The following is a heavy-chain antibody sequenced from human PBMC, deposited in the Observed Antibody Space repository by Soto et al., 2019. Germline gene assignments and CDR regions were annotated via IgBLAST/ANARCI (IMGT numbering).Heavy chain of an antibody. D-gene: IGHD2-15*01. CDR1: GGSISSYY. V-gene: IGHV4-59*08. CDR2: IYYSGST. CDR3: ARNAGYCSGGSCYLPGMDV. Sequence: QVQLQESGPGLVKPSETLSLTCTVSGGSISSYYWSWIRQPPGKGLEWIGYIYYSGSTNYNPSLKSRVTKSTDTSKNQYSLKLSSVNAADTAVYYCARNAGYCSGGSCYLPGMDVWGQGTTVTVSS. J-gene: IGHJ6*02.